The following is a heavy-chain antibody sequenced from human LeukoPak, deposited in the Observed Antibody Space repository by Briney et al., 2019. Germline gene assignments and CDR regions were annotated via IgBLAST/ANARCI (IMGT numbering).Heavy chain of an antibody. CDR2: ISSSNSFI. CDR1: GFTFSSYS. V-gene: IGHV3-21*01. Sequence: PGGSLRPSCAASGFTFSSYSMNWVRQAPGKGLEWVSSISSSNSFIYYADSVKGRFTISRDNAKNSLYLQMNSLRAEDTAVYYCASRYCTNGVCHFDYWGQGTLVTVSS. D-gene: IGHD2-8*01. J-gene: IGHJ4*02. CDR3: ASRYCTNGVCHFDY.